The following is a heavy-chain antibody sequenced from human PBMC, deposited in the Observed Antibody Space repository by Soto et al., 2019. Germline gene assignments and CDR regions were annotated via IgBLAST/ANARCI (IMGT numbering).Heavy chain of an antibody. J-gene: IGHJ5*02. CDR2: IYWNDDK. CDR3: AHSIVATITSSDNWFDP. Sequence: GLDLAWLALIYWNDDKRYSPSLKSRLTITKDTSKNQVVLTMTNMDPVDTATYYCAHSIVATITSSDNWFDPWGQGTLVTVSS. D-gene: IGHD5-12*01. V-gene: IGHV2-5*01.